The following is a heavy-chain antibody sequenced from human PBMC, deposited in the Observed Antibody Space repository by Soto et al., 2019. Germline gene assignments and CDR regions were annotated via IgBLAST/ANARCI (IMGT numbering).Heavy chain of an antibody. Sequence: GGSLRLSCAASGFTFSRYSMNWVRQAPGEGLEWVSSISSTTNYIYYADSMKGRFTVSRDNAKNSVYLDMNRLSAEDTAVYYCARESEDPTSNFDYWGQGTLVTVSS. CDR2: ISSTTNYI. CDR1: GFTFSRYS. V-gene: IGHV3-21*01. J-gene: IGHJ4*02. CDR3: ARESEDPTSNFDY.